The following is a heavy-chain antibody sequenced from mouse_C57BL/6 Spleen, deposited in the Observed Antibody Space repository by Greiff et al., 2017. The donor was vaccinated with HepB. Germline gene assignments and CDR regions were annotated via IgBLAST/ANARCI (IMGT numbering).Heavy chain of an antibody. CDR2: ISSGSSTI. J-gene: IGHJ2*01. D-gene: IGHD4-1*01. Sequence: EVMLVESGGGLVKPGGSLKLPCAASGFTFSDYGMHWVRQAPEKGLEWVAYISSGSSTIYYADTVKGRFTISRDNAKNTLFLQMTSLRSEDTAMYYCARPGTGYFDYWGQGTTLTVSS. CDR1: GFTFSDYG. V-gene: IGHV5-17*01. CDR3: ARPGTGYFDY.